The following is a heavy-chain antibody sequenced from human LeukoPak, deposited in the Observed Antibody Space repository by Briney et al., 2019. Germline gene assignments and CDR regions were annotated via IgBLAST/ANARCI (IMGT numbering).Heavy chain of an antibody. D-gene: IGHD6-19*01. V-gene: IGHV3-23*01. CDR2: ISGSGTIT. CDR3: ARVGYSSGWYDY. CDR1: GFTFFNYA. Sequence: GGSLRLSCTASGFTFFNYAMNWVRQAPGKGLEWVSTISGSGTITYYADSVKGRFTISRDNSKNTLYLQMNSLRAEDTAVYYCARVGYSSGWYDYWGQGTLVTVSS. J-gene: IGHJ4*02.